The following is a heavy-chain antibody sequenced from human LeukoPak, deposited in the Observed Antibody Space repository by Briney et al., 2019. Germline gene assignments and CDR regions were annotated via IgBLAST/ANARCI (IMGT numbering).Heavy chain of an antibody. CDR3: ASFLYYYYYYGMDV. J-gene: IGHJ6*02. Sequence: ASVKVSCKASGYTFTSYDINRVRQATGQGLEWMGWMNPNSGNTGYAQKFQGRVTMTRNTSISTAYMELSSLRSEDTAVYYCASFLYYYYYYGMDVWGQGTTVTVSS. CDR1: GYTFTSYD. CDR2: MNPNSGNT. D-gene: IGHD3-3*01. V-gene: IGHV1-8*01.